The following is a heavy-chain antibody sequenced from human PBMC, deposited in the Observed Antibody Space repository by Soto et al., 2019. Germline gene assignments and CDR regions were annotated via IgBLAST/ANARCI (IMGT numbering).Heavy chain of an antibody. CDR1: GYTFSNYG. CDR2: ISLYSDGT. Sequence: ASVKVSCKTSGYTFSNYGITWVRQAPGQPLEWLGWISLYSDGTNYAQKFQGRVSMTTDTSTTTAYMELRSLRSDDTAVYYRARVVPGAEAWFGPWGQGTLVTVSS. D-gene: IGHD2-2*01. J-gene: IGHJ5*02. V-gene: IGHV1-18*01. CDR3: ARVVPGAEAWFGP.